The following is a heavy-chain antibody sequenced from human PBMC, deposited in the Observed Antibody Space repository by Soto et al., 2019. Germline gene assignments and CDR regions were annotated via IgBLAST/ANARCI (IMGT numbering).Heavy chain of an antibody. CDR3: ARGQYSSGGGYFDY. V-gene: IGHV3-48*03. CDR2: ISSSASTI. D-gene: IGHD6-19*01. J-gene: IGHJ4*02. Sequence: EMQLVESGGGLVQPGGSLRLSCAASGFAFSSYEMNWVRQAPGKGLEWVSYISSSASTIYYADSVKGRFTISRDNAKNSLYLQMNSLRAEDTAVYYCARGQYSSGGGYFDYWGQETLVTVSS. CDR1: GFAFSSYE.